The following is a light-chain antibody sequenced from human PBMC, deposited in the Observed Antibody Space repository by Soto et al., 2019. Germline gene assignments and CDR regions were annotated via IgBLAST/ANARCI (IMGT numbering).Light chain of an antibody. V-gene: IGKV3-20*01. CDR2: GAS. CDR3: QQYGSSPPYT. CDR1: HSVSSTY. J-gene: IGKJ2*01. Sequence: EIVLTQSPGTLSLSPGERAALSCRASHSVSSTYLAWYQQKPGQAPRLLIYGASSRATGIPDRFSGSGSGTDFTLPISRLEPEDVAVYYCQQYGSSPPYTFGQGTKLEIK.